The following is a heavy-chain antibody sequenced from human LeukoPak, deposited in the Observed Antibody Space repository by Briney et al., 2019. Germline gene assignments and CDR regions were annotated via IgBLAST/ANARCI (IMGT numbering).Heavy chain of an antibody. V-gene: IGHV1-2*02. Sequence: GASVKVSCKASGYTFIGYYMHWVRQAPGQGLEWMGWINPNSGDTNYAQKFQGRVTMTSDTSISTAYMELSRLRSDDTAVYFCARGHVGWVVAVVTSLTRIDPWGQGTLVTVSS. J-gene: IGHJ5*02. CDR1: GYTFIGYY. D-gene: IGHD2-15*01. CDR2: INPNSGDT. CDR3: ARGHVGWVVAVVTSLTRIDP.